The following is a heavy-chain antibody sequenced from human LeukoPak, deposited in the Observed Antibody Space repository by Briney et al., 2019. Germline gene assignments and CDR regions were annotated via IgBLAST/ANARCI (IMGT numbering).Heavy chain of an antibody. CDR1: GFTFSSYW. CDR3: ARDYYDSSGYLDY. V-gene: IGHV3-7*01. Sequence: GGSLRLSCAASGFTFSSYWMSWVRQAPGKGLEWVAIIKQDEGEKYYVDSVKGRFTISRDNAKNSVYLQMNSLRAEDTAVYYCARDYYDSSGYLDYWGQGTLVTVSS. D-gene: IGHD3-22*01. J-gene: IGHJ4*02. CDR2: IKQDEGEK.